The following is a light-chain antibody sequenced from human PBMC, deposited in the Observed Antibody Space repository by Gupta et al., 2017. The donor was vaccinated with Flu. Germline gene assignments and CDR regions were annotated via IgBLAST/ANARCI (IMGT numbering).Light chain of an antibody. J-gene: IGKJ2*01. V-gene: IGKV1-27*01. CDR1: QGISNY. Sequence: IQLSWPTSSLSSPVGDRVTTTCRASQGISNYLAWSQQKPGKVPKLLIYAASRLQSGVPSRFSGSGSGTDFTLTISSLQPEDIGTYYCQKYFSAPYTFGQGTRLEI. CDR3: QKYFSAPYT. CDR2: AAS.